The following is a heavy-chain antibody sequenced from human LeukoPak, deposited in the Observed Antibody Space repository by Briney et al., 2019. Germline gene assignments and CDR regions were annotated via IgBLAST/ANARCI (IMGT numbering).Heavy chain of an antibody. CDR2: ISSSSSYI. Sequence: PGGSLRLSCAASGFTFSSYSMNWVRQAPGKGLEWVSSISSSSSYIYYADSVKGRFTISRDKAKNSLYLQMNSLRAEDTAVYYCARVTYGSGSYRDLNWFDPWGQGTLVTVSS. V-gene: IGHV3-21*01. CDR3: ARVTYGSGSYRDLNWFDP. J-gene: IGHJ5*02. D-gene: IGHD3-10*01. CDR1: GFTFSSYS.